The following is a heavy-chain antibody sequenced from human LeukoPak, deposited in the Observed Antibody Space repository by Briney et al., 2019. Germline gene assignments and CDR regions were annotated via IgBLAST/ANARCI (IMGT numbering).Heavy chain of an antibody. CDR2: IIPIFGTA. CDR1: GGTFSSYA. CDR3: ARDSEQRWLQFLGAFDI. Sequence: SVKVSSKASGGTFSSYAISWVRQAPGQGLEWMGGIIPIFGTANYAQKFQGRVTITADESTSTAYMELSSLRSEDTAVYYCARDSEQRWLQFLGAFDIWGQGTMVTVSS. D-gene: IGHD5-24*01. V-gene: IGHV1-69*01. J-gene: IGHJ3*02.